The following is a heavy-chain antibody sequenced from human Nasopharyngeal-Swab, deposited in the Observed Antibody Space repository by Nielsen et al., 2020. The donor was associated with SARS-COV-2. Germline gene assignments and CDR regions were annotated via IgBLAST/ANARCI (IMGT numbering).Heavy chain of an antibody. V-gene: IGHV4-4*02. D-gene: IGHD3-10*01. CDR2: INHHGNI. Sequence: SDTLSPTCAASGGSLISNYWWTWVRQSPGKGLEWIGEINHHGNINYNPSLRSRVTISVDQPKNHFSLTLDSVTGADMAVYYCARAVRLYYYGSGSFHDWGQGALVTVSS. J-gene: IGHJ4*02. CDR1: GGSLISNYW. CDR3: ARAVRLYYYGSGSFHD.